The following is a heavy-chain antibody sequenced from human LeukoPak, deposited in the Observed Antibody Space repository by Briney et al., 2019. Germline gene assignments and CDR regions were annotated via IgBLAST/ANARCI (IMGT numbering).Heavy chain of an antibody. CDR3: ATVAQYYYDSSGYYFFDY. J-gene: IGHJ4*02. Sequence: ASVKVSCKASGYTFTGYYMHWVRQAPGQGLEWMGWINPNSGGTNYAQKFQGRVTMTRDMSTSTAYMELRSLRSEDTAVYYCATVAQYYYDSSGYYFFDYWGQGTLVTVSS. V-gene: IGHV1-2*02. D-gene: IGHD3-22*01. CDR2: INPNSGGT. CDR1: GYTFTGYY.